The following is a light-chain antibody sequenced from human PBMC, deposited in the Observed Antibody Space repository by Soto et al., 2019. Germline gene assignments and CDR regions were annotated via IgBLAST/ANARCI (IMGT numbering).Light chain of an antibody. V-gene: IGLV4-69*01. CDR2: LNSDGSP. Sequence: VLTQSPSASASLGASVKLTCTLNSGHSSYAIACHQQQPEKGPRYLMKLNSDGSPSKGDGIPDRFSGSSSGAERYLTISSLQSEDEADYYCQTWDTGIRVVFGGGTKLTVL. CDR3: QTWDTGIRVV. CDR1: SGHSSYA. J-gene: IGLJ2*01.